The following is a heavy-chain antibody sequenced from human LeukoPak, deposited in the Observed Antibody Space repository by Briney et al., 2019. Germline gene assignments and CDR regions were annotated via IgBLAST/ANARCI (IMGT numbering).Heavy chain of an antibody. Sequence: GGSLRLSCAASGFTFSSYGMSWVRQAPGQGLEWVSFITPGGASTSYADSVKGRFTISRDNTRNTLYMQMNSLRDEDTALYYCAVMHGYYDGSGYWVQWGQGTLVTVSS. D-gene: IGHD3-22*01. CDR3: AVMHGYYDGSGYWVQ. CDR2: ITPGGAST. V-gene: IGHV3-23*01. J-gene: IGHJ4*02. CDR1: GFTFSSYG.